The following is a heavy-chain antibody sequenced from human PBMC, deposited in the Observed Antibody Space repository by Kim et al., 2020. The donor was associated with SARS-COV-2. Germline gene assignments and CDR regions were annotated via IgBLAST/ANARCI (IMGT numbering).Heavy chain of an antibody. CDR1: GYTFTSYG. D-gene: IGHD2-2*01. CDR3: ARDIVVVPAARLGYGMDV. J-gene: IGHJ6*02. V-gene: IGHV1-18*04. CDR2: ISAYNGNT. Sequence: ASVKVSCKASGYTFTSYGISWVRQAPGQGLEWMGWISAYNGNTNYAQKLQGRVTMTTDTSTSTAYMELRSLRSDDTAVYYCARDIVVVPAARLGYGMDVWGQGTTVTVSS.